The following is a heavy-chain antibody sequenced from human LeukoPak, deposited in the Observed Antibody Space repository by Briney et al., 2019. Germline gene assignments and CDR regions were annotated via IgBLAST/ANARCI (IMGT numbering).Heavy chain of an antibody. D-gene: IGHD2-2*01. CDR3: AGGLPVAPYYGMDV. CDR2: INHSGST. CDR1: GGSFSGYY. Sequence: KPSETLSLTCAVYGGSFSGYYWSWIRQPPGKGLEWIGEINHSGSTNYNPSLKSRVTISIDTSKKQFSLKLSSVTAADTAVYYCAGGLPVAPYYGMDVWGKGTTVTISS. J-gene: IGHJ6*04. V-gene: IGHV4-34*01.